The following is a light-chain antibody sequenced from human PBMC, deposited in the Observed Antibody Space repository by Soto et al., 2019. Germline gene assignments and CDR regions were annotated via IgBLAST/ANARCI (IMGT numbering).Light chain of an antibody. CDR1: AGAVTSDYY. CDR2: STT. Sequence: QTVVTQEPSLTVSPGGTVTLTCASSAGAVTSDYYPNWFQQKPGQAPRALIYSTTKKHSWTPARFSGSLLGGKAALTLSGVQPEDEADYYCQISYGAALVFGGGTKLTVL. CDR3: QISYGAALV. V-gene: IGLV7-43*01. J-gene: IGLJ3*02.